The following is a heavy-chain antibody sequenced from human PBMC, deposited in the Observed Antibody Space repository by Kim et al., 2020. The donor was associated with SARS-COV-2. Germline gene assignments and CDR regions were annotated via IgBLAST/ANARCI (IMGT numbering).Heavy chain of an antibody. CDR3: ANLIRGRTAMVTPSHFDY. Sequence: GGSLRLSCAASGFTFSSYAMSWVRQAPGKGLEWVSAISGSGGSTYYADSVKGRFTISRDNSKNTLYLQMNSLRAEDTAVYYCANLIRGRTAMVTPSHFDYWGQGTLVTVSS. CDR1: GFTFSSYA. V-gene: IGHV3-23*01. D-gene: IGHD5-18*01. J-gene: IGHJ4*02. CDR2: ISGSGGST.